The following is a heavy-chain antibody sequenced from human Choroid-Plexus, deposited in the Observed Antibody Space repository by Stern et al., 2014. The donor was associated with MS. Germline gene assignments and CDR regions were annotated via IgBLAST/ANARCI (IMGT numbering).Heavy chain of an antibody. CDR3: VRSWGLYTEYVQLFGD. D-gene: IGHD3-16*01. CDR2: ISYDGSNE. V-gene: IGHV3-30*03. CDR1: GFTFFSYG. J-gene: IGHJ4*02. Sequence: VQLVESGGGVVQPGRSLRLSCAASGFTFFSYGMHWVRQAPGKGLEWVALISYDGSNEYDGDSVRGRFTISRDNSKNSLYLQMNSLRAEDTAIYYCVRSWGLYTEYVQLFGDWGQGTLVTVSA.